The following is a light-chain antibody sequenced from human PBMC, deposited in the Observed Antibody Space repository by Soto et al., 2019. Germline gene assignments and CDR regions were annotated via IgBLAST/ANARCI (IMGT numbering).Light chain of an antibody. V-gene: IGLV1-44*01. CDR1: SSNIGSNP. J-gene: IGLJ1*01. Sequence: QTVVTQPPSASGTPGQSVTISCSGGSSNIGSNPVSWYQHVPGTAPKLLIHTNTQRPLGVPVRFSGSKSGTSASLAISGLQSEDEADYYCAAWDDTFYVFGSGTKVTVL. CDR2: TNT. CDR3: AAWDDTFYV.